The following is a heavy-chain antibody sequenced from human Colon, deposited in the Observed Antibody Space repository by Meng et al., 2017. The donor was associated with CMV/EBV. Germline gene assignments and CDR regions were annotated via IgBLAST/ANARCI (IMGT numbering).Heavy chain of an antibody. CDR3: AREGGGTIAPRDLDY. CDR2: ISTASTYI. D-gene: IGHD6-6*01. V-gene: IGHV3-21*01. CDR1: GFTFSSYS. Sequence: GGSLRLSCAASGFTFSSYSMNWVRQAPGKGLEWIASISTASTYIYYAESLKGRFTISRDNAKDSLDLHMNSLSAEDTAVYYCAREGGGTIAPRDLDYWGQGTPVTVSS. J-gene: IGHJ4*02.